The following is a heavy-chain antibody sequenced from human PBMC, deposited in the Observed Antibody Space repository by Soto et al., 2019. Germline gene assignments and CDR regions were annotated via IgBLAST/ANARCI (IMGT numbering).Heavy chain of an antibody. J-gene: IGHJ4*02. CDR3: ARYRREAVAGYTLDN. D-gene: IGHD6-13*01. Sequence: ASETLSLTCTVSGGSISSNYWTWIRQPPGKGLEWIGYVYNSGSTNYDPSLKSRVTISEDTSKSQFSLKVNSMTAADTAVYYCARYRREAVAGYTLDNWGQGILVTVSS. CDR2: VYNSGST. V-gene: IGHV4-59*01. CDR1: GGSISSNY.